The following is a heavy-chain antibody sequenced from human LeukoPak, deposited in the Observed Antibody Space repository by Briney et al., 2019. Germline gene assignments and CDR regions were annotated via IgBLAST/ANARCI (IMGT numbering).Heavy chain of an antibody. CDR3: ASEYYDYVWGRPRDY. V-gene: IGHV4-39*07. CDR2: IYYSGST. J-gene: IGHJ4*02. D-gene: IGHD3-16*01. CDR1: GGSISSSSYY. Sequence: PSETLSLTCTVSGGSISSSSYYWGWIRQPPGKGLEWIGSIYYSGSTYYNPSLKSRVTISVDTSKNQFSLKLSSVTAADTAVYYCASEYYDYVWGRPRDYWGQGTLVTVSS.